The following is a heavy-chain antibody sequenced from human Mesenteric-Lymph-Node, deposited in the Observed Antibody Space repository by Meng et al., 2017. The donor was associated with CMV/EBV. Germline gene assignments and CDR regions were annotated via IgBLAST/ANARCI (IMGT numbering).Heavy chain of an antibody. V-gene: IGHV1-2*02. Sequence: ASVKVSCKASGYTFTGYYMHWVRQAPGQGLEWMGWINPKSGGTNYAQKFQARVTMTRDTSISTAYMEVSRLRSDDTAVYYCARALDVHCSGGSCSSWDYWGQGTLVTVSS. D-gene: IGHD2-15*01. CDR3: ARALDVHCSGGSCSSWDY. CDR1: GYTFTGYY. CDR2: INPKSGGT. J-gene: IGHJ4*02.